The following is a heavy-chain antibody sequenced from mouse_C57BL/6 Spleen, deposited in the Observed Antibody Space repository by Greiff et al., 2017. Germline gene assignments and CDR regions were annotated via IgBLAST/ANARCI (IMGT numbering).Heavy chain of an antibody. D-gene: IGHD1-1*01. J-gene: IGHJ4*01. Sequence: VKLQESGAELARPGASVKLSCKASGYTFTSYGISWVKQRTGQGLEWIGEIYPRSGNTYYNEKFKGKATLTADKSSSTAYMELRSLTSEDSAVYFCARSYYGSYYYAMDYWGQGTSVTVSS. CDR3: ARSYYGSYYYAMDY. CDR1: GYTFTSYG. V-gene: IGHV1-81*01. CDR2: IYPRSGNT.